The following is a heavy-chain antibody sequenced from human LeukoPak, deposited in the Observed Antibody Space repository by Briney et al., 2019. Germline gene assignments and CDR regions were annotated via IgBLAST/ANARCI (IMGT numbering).Heavy chain of an antibody. J-gene: IGHJ4*02. CDR2: IYHSGST. Sequence: SETLSLTCAVSGGSISSSNWWSWVRQPPGKGLEWIGEIYHSGSTNYNPSLKSRVTISVDTSKSQFSLKLTSVTAADTAVYYCATLTTVVTAYYFDYWGQGTLVTVSS. CDR3: ATLTTVVTAYYFDY. V-gene: IGHV4-4*02. CDR1: GGSISSSNW. D-gene: IGHD4-23*01.